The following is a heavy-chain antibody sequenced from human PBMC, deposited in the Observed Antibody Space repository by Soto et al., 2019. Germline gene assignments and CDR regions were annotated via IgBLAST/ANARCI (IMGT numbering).Heavy chain of an antibody. J-gene: IGHJ4*02. CDR1: GGSIGSGGYS. V-gene: IGHV4-30-2*01. CDR3: ASTDYNDSSGYSY. CDR2: IYHSGST. D-gene: IGHD3-22*01. Sequence: PSETLALTCAVSGGSIGSGGYSWSWIRQPPWKGLEWIGYIYHSGSTYYNPSLKSRVTISVDRSKNQFSLKLSSVTAADTAVYYCASTDYNDSSGYSYWGQGTLVTVSS.